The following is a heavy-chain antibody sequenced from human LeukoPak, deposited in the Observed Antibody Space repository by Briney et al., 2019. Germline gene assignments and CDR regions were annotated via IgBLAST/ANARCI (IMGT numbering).Heavy chain of an antibody. D-gene: IGHD5-12*01. CDR2: INWNGGST. Sequence: GGSLRLSCVTSGFTFDDYGMSWVRQAPGKELEWVSSINWNGGSTASVDSVKGRLTISRDNAKNSLFLQMNSLRAEDTALYYCARTRGFSGPEYYYMDVWGKGTTVTVSS. CDR1: GFTFDDYG. CDR3: ARTRGFSGPEYYYMDV. J-gene: IGHJ6*03. V-gene: IGHV3-20*04.